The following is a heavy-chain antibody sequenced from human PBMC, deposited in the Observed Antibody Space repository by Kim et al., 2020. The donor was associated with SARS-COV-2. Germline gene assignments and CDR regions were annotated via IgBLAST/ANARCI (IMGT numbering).Heavy chain of an antibody. D-gene: IGHD2-2*01. CDR1: GGSFSGYY. J-gene: IGHJ5*02. CDR2: INHSGST. V-gene: IGHV4-34*01. CDR3: ARLVRVPAVPNWFDP. Sequence: SETLSLTCAVYGGSFSGYYWSWIRQPPGKGLEWIGEINHSGSTKYNPSLKSRVTISVDTSKNQFSLKLSSVTAADTAVYYCARLVRVPAVPNWFDPWGQGTLVTVSS.